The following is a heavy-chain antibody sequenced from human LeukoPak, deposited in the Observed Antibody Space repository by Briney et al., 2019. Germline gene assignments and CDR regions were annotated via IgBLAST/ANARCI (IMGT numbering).Heavy chain of an antibody. D-gene: IGHD1-26*01. J-gene: IGHJ6*02. Sequence: ASVKVSCKASGGTFSSYAISWVRQAPGQGLEWMGRIIPILGIANYAQKFQGRVTITADKSTSTAYMELSSLRSEDTAVYYCARDLKGGLVGSLVGATAPSDVWGQGTTVTVSS. CDR3: ARDLKGGLVGSLVGATAPSDV. CDR2: IIPILGIA. V-gene: IGHV1-69*04. CDR1: GGTFSSYA.